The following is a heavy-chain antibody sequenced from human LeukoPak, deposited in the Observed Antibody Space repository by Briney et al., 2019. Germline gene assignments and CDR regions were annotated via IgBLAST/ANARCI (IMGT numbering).Heavy chain of an antibody. CDR2: TYYRSKWYN. V-gene: IGHV6-1*01. Sequence: SQTLSLTCAISGDSVSSNSATWNWIRQSPSRGLEWLGRTYYRSKWYNDYAVSVKSRMTINPDTPKNQLSLQLNSVTPEDTAVYYCARVFTSSGPYYFDYWGQGTLVTVSS. CDR1: GDSVSSNSAT. CDR3: ARVFTSSGPYYFDY. J-gene: IGHJ4*02. D-gene: IGHD6-25*01.